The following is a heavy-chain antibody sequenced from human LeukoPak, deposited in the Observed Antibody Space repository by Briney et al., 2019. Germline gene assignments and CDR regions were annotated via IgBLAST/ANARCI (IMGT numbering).Heavy chain of an antibody. V-gene: IGHV3-48*01. Sequence: GGSLRLSRAAPGFSFTIYSMNWVRQAPGKGLEWVSFISDSGRVTYYADSVKGRFTISRDTATNSLYLQMNSLRAEDTAVYYCGRDRRQIYYGVDVWGQGTTVTVSS. CDR1: GFSFTIYS. CDR3: GRDRRQIYYGVDV. CDR2: ISDSGRVT. J-gene: IGHJ6*02.